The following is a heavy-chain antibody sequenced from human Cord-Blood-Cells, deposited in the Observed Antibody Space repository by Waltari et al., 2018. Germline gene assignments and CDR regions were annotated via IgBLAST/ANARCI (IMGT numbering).Heavy chain of an antibody. CDR1: GFPFSSYA. CDR2: ISYDGSNK. D-gene: IGHD2-2*01. J-gene: IGHJ6*02. Sequence: QVQLVESGGGVVQPGRSLRLSCAASGFPFSSYAMHWVRQAPGKGLEWVAVISYDGSNKYYADSVKDRFTISRDNSKNTLYLQMNSLRAEDTAVYYCAREGIVVVPYGMDVWGQGTTVTVSS. V-gene: IGHV3-30-3*01. CDR3: AREGIVVVPYGMDV.